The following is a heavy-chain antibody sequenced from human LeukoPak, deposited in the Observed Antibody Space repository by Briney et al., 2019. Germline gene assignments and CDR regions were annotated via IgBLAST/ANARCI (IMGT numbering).Heavy chain of an antibody. CDR1: GFTFNRFA. CDR2: IAYDGSDK. CDR3: ATGGNPHLLVGAFDI. Sequence: PGGSLRLSCAASGFTFNRFAMHWVRQAPGKGLEWLAVIAYDGSDKYYADSVKGRFTISRDNSKNTLYLQMNSLRAEDTAVYYCATGGNPHLLVGAFDIWGQGTMVTVSS. J-gene: IGHJ3*02. D-gene: IGHD2-15*01. V-gene: IGHV3-30-3*01.